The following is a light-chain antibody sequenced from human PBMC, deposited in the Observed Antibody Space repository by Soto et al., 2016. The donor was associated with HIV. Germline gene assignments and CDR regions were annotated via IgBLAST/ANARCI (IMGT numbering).Light chain of an antibody. Sequence: DIPMTQSPSTLSASVGDRVTITCRASQIMTRWMAWYQQKPGKAPKLLIYKASDLETGVPSRFSGSDSGTEFTLTISSLQPEDFGTYYCQQYESYXYSTFGRTDEGGD. CDR2: KAS. J-gene: IGKJ4*02. CDR3: QQYESYXYST. V-gene: IGKV1-5*03. CDR1: QIMTRW.